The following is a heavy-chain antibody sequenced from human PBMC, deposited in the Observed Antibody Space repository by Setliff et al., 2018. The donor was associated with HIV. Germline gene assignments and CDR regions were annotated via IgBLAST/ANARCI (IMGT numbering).Heavy chain of an antibody. V-gene: IGHV4-34*01. CDR2: INHSGST. D-gene: IGHD1-1*01. Sequence: ASETLSLTCAVYGGSFSGYYWSWIRQSPGKGLEWIGEINHSGSTSYNPSLTSRVTMSVDTSKNQFSLRLSSVTAADTAVYYCARTARGYTTIWYRNGLTYYNYMDVWGKGTKVTVSS. J-gene: IGHJ6*03. CDR1: GGSFSGYY. CDR3: ARTARGYTTIWYRNGLTYYNYMDV.